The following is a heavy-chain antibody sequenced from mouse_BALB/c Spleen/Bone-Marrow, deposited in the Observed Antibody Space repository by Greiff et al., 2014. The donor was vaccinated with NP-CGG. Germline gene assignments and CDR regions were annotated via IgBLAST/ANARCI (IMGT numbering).Heavy chain of an antibody. CDR2: IYPSDSYT. J-gene: IGHJ3*01. CDR3: TTGTRFAY. CDR1: GYTFTSYW. D-gene: IGHD4-1*01. Sequence: VQLQQSGAELVRPGASVKLSCKASGYTFTSYWINWVKQRPGQGLEWIGNIYPSDSYTNYNQKFKDKATLTVDKSSSTAYMQLCSPTSEDSAVYYCTTGTRFAYWGQGTLVTVSA. V-gene: IGHV1-69*02.